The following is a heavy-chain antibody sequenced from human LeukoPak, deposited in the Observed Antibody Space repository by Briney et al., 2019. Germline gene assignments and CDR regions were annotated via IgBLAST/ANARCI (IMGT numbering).Heavy chain of an antibody. V-gene: IGHV4-59*01. CDR2: ISYSGST. D-gene: IGHD2-15*01. CDR3: ARLLAGCPGGRCRAHFDY. CDR1: SGSISSYF. Sequence: SETLSLTCTVSSGSISSYFWSWIRQPPGKGLEWIGYISYSGSTNYNPSLKSRVTISVDTSKNQFSLKLSSVTAADTAVYYCARLLAGCPGGRCRAHFDYWGQGTLVTVSS. J-gene: IGHJ4*02.